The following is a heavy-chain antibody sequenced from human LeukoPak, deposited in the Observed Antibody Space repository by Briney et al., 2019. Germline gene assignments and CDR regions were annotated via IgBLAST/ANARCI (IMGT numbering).Heavy chain of an antibody. CDR1: GFTVSSNY. J-gene: IGHJ4*02. CDR2: IYSGGST. Sequence: GGSLRLSCAASGFTVSSNYMSWVRQAPGKGLEWVSVIYSGGSTYYADSVKGRFTISRDNSKNTLYLQMNSLRAEDTAVYYCARGYCSGGSCYSGHYWGQGTLVTVSS. CDR3: ARGYCSGGSCYSGHY. D-gene: IGHD2-15*01. V-gene: IGHV3-66*01.